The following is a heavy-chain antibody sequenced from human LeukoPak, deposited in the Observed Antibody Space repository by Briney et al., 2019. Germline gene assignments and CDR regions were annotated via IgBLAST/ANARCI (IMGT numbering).Heavy chain of an antibody. D-gene: IGHD2-2*02. Sequence: GGSLRLSCAASGFTFSSYSMNWVRQAPGKGLEWVSSISSSSSYIYYADSVKGRFTISRDNAKNSLYLQMNSLRAEDTAVYYCARARCSSTSCYTFDYWGQGTLVTVSS. CDR1: GFTFSSYS. CDR2: ISSSSSYI. CDR3: ARARCSSTSCYTFDY. V-gene: IGHV3-21*01. J-gene: IGHJ4*02.